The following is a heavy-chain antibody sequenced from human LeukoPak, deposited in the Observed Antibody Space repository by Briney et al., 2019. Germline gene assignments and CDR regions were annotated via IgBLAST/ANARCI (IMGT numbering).Heavy chain of an antibody. CDR3: ARSRLTIDYYYYMDV. CDR1: GYSFTSYW. Sequence: GESLKISCKGSGYSFTSYWIGWVRQMPGKGLKWMGIIYPGDSDTRYSPSFQGQVTISADKSISTAYLQWSSLKASDTAMYYCARSRLTIDYYYYMDVWGKGTTVTVSS. J-gene: IGHJ6*03. V-gene: IGHV5-51*01. CDR2: IYPGDSDT. D-gene: IGHD5-24*01.